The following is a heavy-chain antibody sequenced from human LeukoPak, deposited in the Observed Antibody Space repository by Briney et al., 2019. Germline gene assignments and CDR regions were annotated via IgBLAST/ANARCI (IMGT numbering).Heavy chain of an antibody. V-gene: IGHV3-43*01. Sequence: GGSLRLSCAASGFTFDDYTMHWVRQAPGKGLEWVSLISWDGGSTYYADSVKGRFTISRDNSKNSLYLQMNSLRTEDTALYYCAKSGRKVWLYGSGSGYYMDVWGKGTTVTISS. CDR2: ISWDGGST. CDR3: AKSGRKVWLYGSGSGYYMDV. CDR1: GFTFDDYT. D-gene: IGHD3-10*01. J-gene: IGHJ6*03.